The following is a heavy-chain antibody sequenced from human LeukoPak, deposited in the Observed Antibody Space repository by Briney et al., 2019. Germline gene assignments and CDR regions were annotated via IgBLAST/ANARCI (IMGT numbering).Heavy chain of an antibody. CDR3: AKSQGYSYGRGMTFFDY. CDR1: GFTFSDYA. Sequence: GGSLRLSCAVSGFTFSDYAMSWVRQAPGKGLEWVSGISNSGHSTYYIASVKGRFTISRDNAKNSLYLQMNSLRAEDTALYYCAKSQGYSYGRGMTFFDYWGQGTLVTVSS. J-gene: IGHJ4*02. D-gene: IGHD5-18*01. CDR2: ISNSGHST. V-gene: IGHV3-23*01.